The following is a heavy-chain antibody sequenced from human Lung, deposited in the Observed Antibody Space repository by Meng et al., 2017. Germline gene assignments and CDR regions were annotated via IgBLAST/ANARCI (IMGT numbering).Heavy chain of an antibody. V-gene: IGHV3-7*04. CDR1: GFTFSSYW. CDR2: IKQDGSEK. Sequence: GVLKISCAASGFTFSSYWMSWVRQAPGKGLEWVANIKQDGSEKYYVDSVKGRFTISRDNAKNSLYLQMNSLRAEDTAVYYCARGIVGAITYYFDYWGQGTLVTVSS. J-gene: IGHJ4*02. CDR3: ARGIVGAITYYFDY. D-gene: IGHD1-26*01.